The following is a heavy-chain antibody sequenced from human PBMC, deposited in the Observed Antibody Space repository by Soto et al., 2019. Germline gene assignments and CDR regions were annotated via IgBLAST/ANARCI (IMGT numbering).Heavy chain of an antibody. Sequence: QVQLVQSGAEVKKPGASVKVSCKVSGYTLTELSMHWVRQAPGKGLEWMGGFDPEDGETIYAQKFQGRVTMTEDTSTDTAYMELSSLRSEDTAVYYCATGSRGTPPSGYDWEWLVPHGFDYWGQGTLVTVSS. CDR1: GYTLTELS. CDR3: ATGSRGTPPSGYDWEWLVPHGFDY. CDR2: FDPEDGET. V-gene: IGHV1-24*01. D-gene: IGHD5-12*01. J-gene: IGHJ4*02.